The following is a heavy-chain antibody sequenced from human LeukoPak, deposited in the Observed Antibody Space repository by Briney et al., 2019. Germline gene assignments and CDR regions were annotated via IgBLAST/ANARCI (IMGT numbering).Heavy chain of an antibody. V-gene: IGHV4-34*01. CDR1: GGSFSGYY. Sequence: SETLSLTCAVYGGSFSGYYWSWIRQPPGKGLEWIGEINHSGSTNYNPSLKSRVTISVDTSKNQFSLKLSSVTAADTAVYYCARGRRYDTLTGYPDFDYWGQGTLVTVSS. CDR3: ARGRRYDTLTGYPDFDY. CDR2: INHSGST. J-gene: IGHJ4*02. D-gene: IGHD3-9*01.